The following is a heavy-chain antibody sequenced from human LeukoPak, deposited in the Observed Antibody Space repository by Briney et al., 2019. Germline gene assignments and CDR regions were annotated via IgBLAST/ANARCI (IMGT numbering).Heavy chain of an antibody. D-gene: IGHD5-12*01. CDR3: ARGRVGKGYSGYVLSPPSNWFDP. CDR2: IYYSGST. J-gene: IGHJ5*02. Sequence: PSETLSLTCTVSGGSISSYYWSWIRQPPGKGLEWVGYIYYSGSTNYNPSLKSRVTISVDTSKNQFSLKLSSVTAADTAVYYCARGRVGKGYSGYVLSPPSNWFDPWGQGTLVTVSS. CDR1: GGSISSYY. V-gene: IGHV4-59*08.